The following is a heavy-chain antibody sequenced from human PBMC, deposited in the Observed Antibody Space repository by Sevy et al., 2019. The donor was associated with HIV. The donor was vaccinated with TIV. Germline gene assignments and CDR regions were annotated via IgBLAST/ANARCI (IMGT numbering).Heavy chain of an antibody. J-gene: IGHJ4*02. CDR3: ARGLHRYFDYRGLHYFDY. D-gene: IGHD3-9*01. Sequence: ASVKVSCKASGYTFSSYGISWVRQAPGQGLEWMGWISAFDANTNYAQKVQGRVTMTIDTSTTTAYMELRTLTSDDTAVYYCARGLHRYFDYRGLHYFDYWGQGTLVTVSS. V-gene: IGHV1-18*01. CDR2: ISAFDANT. CDR1: GYTFSSYG.